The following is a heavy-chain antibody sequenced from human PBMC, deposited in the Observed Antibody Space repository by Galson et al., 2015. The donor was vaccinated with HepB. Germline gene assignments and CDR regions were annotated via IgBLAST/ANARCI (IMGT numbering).Heavy chain of an antibody. Sequence: LRLSCAASGLTFDDYAMHWVRQAPGKGLEWVAGISWNSGSIGYADSVKGRFTISRDNAKNSLYLQMNSLRAEDTALYYCAKGYCSSISCFYYMDVRGKGTTVTVSS. D-gene: IGHD2-2*01. CDR1: GLTFDDYA. CDR2: ISWNSGSI. V-gene: IGHV3-9*01. CDR3: AKGYCSSISCFYYMDV. J-gene: IGHJ6*03.